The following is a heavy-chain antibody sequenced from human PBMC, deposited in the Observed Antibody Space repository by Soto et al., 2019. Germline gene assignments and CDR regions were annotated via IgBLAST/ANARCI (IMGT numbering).Heavy chain of an antibody. CDR1: GFTFSGSA. V-gene: IGHV3-73*01. CDR2: IRSKANSYAT. J-gene: IGHJ3*02. D-gene: IGHD3-3*01. CDR3: TRPLEPYYDFWSHAFDI. Sequence: GGSLRLSCAASGFTFSGSAMHWVRQASGKGLEWVGRIRSKANSYATAYAASVKGGFTISRDDSKNTAYLQMNSLKTEDTAVYYCTRPLEPYYDFWSHAFDIWGQGTMVTVSS.